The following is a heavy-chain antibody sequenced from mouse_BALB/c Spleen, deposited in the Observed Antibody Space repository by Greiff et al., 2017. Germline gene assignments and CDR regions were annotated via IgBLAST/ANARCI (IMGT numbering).Heavy chain of an antibody. J-gene: IGHJ2*01. CDR3: ASGYYGSYYFDY. CDR1: GDSITSGY. D-gene: IGHD1-1*01. Sequence: EVKLQESGPSLVKPSQTLSLTCSVTGDSITSGYWNWIRKFPGNKLEYMGYISYSGSTYYNPSLKSRISITRDTSKNQYYLQLNSVTTEDTATYYCASGYYGSYYFDYWGQGTTLTVSS. CDR2: ISYSGST. V-gene: IGHV3-8*02.